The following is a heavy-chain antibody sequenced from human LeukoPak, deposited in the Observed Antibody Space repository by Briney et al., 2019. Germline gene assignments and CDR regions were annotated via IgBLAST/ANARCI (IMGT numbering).Heavy chain of an antibody. CDR3: ARDRGNSGAAYFDY. CDR1: AGSISSYY. V-gene: IGHV4-59*01. CDR2: ISYSGST. Sequence: PSETLSLTCTVSAGSISSYYWSWIQQPPGKGLEWIGYISYSGSTNYNPSLKSRVTISVDTSKNQFSLKLRSVTAADTAVYYCARDRGNSGAAYFDYWGQGTLVTVSS. D-gene: IGHD4-23*01. J-gene: IGHJ4*02.